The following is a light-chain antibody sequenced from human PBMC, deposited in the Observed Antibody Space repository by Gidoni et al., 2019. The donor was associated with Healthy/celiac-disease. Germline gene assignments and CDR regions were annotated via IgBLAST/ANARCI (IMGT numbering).Light chain of an antibody. J-gene: IGKJ2*01. Sequence: IQMTQSPSTLSASVGDRVTIPCRASQSISSWLAWYQQKPGKAPKLLIYKASSLESGVPSRFSGSGSGTEFTLTISSLQPDDFATYYCQQYNSYSSGYTFGQGTKLEIK. CDR1: QSISSW. CDR3: QQYNSYSSGYT. V-gene: IGKV1-5*03. CDR2: KAS.